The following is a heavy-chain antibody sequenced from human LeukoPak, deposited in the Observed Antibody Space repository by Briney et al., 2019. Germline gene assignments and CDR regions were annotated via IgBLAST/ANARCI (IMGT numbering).Heavy chain of an antibody. CDR3: AKDFGVAVTAIPSY. D-gene: IGHD2-21*02. CDR2: ISGRGGST. J-gene: IGHJ4*02. CDR1: GFTFSSSW. V-gene: IGHV3-23*01. Sequence: PGGSLRLSCAASGFTFSSSWMTWVRQASGKGLEWVSAISGRGGSTYYADSVKGRFTISRDNSKNTLSLQMNSLRSEDTAVYYCAKDFGVAVTAIPSYWGQGTLVTVSS.